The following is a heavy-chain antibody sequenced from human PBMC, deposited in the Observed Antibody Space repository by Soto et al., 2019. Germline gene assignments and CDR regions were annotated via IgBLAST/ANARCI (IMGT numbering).Heavy chain of an antibody. CDR3: SRTTMVRGVIIKSDY. D-gene: IGHD3-10*01. Sequence: GGSLRLSCTASGFTFGDYAMSWVRQAPGKGLEWVGFIRSKAYGGTTEYAASVNGRFTISRDDSNTIAYLQMNSLKTEDTAMYYCSRTTMVRGVIIKSDYWGQGTLVTVSS. J-gene: IGHJ4*02. CDR2: IRSKAYGGTT. CDR1: GFTFGDYA. V-gene: IGHV3-49*04.